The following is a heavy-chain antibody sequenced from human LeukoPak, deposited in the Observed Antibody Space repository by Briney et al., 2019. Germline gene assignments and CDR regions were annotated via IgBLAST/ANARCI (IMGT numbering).Heavy chain of an antibody. CDR3: AREERDGYNYYWYFDL. V-gene: IGHV3-21*01. CDR2: ISSSSSYI. CDR1: EFSVGSYY. J-gene: IGHJ2*01. D-gene: IGHD5-24*01. Sequence: PGGSLRLSCAASEFSVGSYYMTWVRQAPGKGLEWVSFISSSSSYIYYADSVKGRFTISRDNAKNSLYLQMNSLRAEDTAVYYCAREERDGYNYYWYFDLWGRGTLVTVSS.